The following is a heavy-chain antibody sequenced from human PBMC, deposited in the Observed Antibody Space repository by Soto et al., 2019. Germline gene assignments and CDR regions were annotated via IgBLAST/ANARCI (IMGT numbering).Heavy chain of an antibody. V-gene: IGHV3-33*01. CDR2: IWYDGSNK. J-gene: IGHJ5*02. CDR3: AGSGSSWYNGWFDP. D-gene: IGHD6-13*01. Sequence: QVQLVESGGGVVQPGRSLRLSCAASGFTFSSYGMHWVRQAPVKGLEWVAVIWYDGSNKYYADSVKGRFTISRDNSKNTLYLQMNSLRAEDTAVYYCAGSGSSWYNGWFDPWGQGTLVTVSS. CDR1: GFTFSSYG.